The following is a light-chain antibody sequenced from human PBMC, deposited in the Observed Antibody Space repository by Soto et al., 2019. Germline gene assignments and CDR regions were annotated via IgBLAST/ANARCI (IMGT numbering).Light chain of an antibody. CDR1: HSVSSN. J-gene: IGKJ2*01. Sequence: EIVMTQSPATLSVSPGERVTLSCRASHSVSSNLAWYQHKPGQAPRLLIYGASTRAHGIPARFIGSGSGTEFTLTISSLQSEDFAVYYCQQYDNWPPYTFGQGTKLAIK. V-gene: IGKV3-15*01. CDR2: GAS. CDR3: QQYDNWPPYT.